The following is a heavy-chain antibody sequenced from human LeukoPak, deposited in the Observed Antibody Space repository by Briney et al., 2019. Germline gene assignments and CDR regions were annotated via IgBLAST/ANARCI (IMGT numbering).Heavy chain of an antibody. CDR2: INHSGST. V-gene: IGHV4-34*01. Sequence: SETLSLTCAVYGGSFSGYYWSWIRQPPGKGLEWIGEINHSGSTNYNPSLKSRVTISVDTSKNQFSLTLSSVTAADTAVYYCARGRYCSSTSCYIRWFDPWGQGTLVTVSS. CDR1: GGSFSGYY. D-gene: IGHD2-2*02. J-gene: IGHJ5*02. CDR3: ARGRYCSSTSCYIRWFDP.